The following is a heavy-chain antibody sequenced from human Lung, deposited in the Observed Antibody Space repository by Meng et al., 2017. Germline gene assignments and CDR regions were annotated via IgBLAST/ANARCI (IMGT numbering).Heavy chain of an antibody. J-gene: IGHJ6*02. Sequence: GESLKISCAASGFTFSNYGMSWVRHTPGKGLEWVSGISGNGRNTFYADSVEGRFTISRDNSKNTLTLKINRLRAGDTAVYYCAKMDTEKVWVEEILYYHYYAMDAWGQGTTVTVSS. CDR1: GFTFSNYG. V-gene: IGHV3-23*01. D-gene: IGHD1-26*01. CDR3: AKMDTEKVWVEEILYYHYYAMDA. CDR2: ISGNGRNT.